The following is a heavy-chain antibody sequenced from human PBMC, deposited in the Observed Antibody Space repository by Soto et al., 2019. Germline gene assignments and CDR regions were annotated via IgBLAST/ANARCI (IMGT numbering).Heavy chain of an antibody. CDR3: ARDWAIFGVVTAHGMDV. D-gene: IGHD3-3*01. CDR2: IWYDGSNK. V-gene: IGHV3-33*01. CDR1: GFTFSSYG. J-gene: IGHJ6*02. Sequence: GGSLRLSCAASGFTFSSYGMHWVRQAPGKGLEWVAVIWYDGSNKYYADSVKGRFTISRDNSKNTLYLQMNSLRAEDTAVYYCARDWAIFGVVTAHGMDVWGQGTKVTVSS.